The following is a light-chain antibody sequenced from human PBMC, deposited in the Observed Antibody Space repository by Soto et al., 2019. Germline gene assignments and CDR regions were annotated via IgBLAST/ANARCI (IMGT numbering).Light chain of an antibody. Sequence: EIVLTQSPGTLSLSPGESATLSCRASQSVSGTYLAWYQRKPGQAPRLLIYGASSRATGIPDRFSGSGSGTDFTLTISRLEPEDFATYYCQQYKSFSLTFGGGTRVEVK. CDR2: GAS. CDR3: QQYKSFSLT. V-gene: IGKV3-20*01. CDR1: QSVSGTY. J-gene: IGKJ4*01.